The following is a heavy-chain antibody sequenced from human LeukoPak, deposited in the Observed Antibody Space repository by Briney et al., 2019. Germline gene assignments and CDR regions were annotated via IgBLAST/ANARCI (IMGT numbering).Heavy chain of an antibody. V-gene: IGHV1-69*13. CDR1: GGTFSSYA. CDR3: ARESATYYYDSSGYYPKWFDP. D-gene: IGHD3-22*01. CDR2: IIPIFGTA. J-gene: IGHJ5*02. Sequence: SVKVSCKASGGTFSSYAISWVRQAPGQGLEWMGGIIPIFGTANYAQKFQGRVTITADESTSTAYMELSSLRSEDTAVYYCARESATYYYDSSGYYPKWFDPWGQGTLVTVSS.